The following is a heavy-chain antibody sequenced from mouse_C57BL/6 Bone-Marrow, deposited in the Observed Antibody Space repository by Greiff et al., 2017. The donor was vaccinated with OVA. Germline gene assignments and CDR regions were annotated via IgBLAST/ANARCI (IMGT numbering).Heavy chain of an antibody. Sequence: DVHLVESGGGLVKPGASLKLSCAASGFTFSDYGMHWVRQAPEQGLEWVAYISSGSSTIYYADTVKGRFTISRDNAKNTLFLQLTSLRSEDTAMYYCEREGFAYWGQGTLVTVSA. CDR1: GFTFSDYG. CDR3: EREGFAY. J-gene: IGHJ3*01. V-gene: IGHV5-17*01. CDR2: ISSGSSTI.